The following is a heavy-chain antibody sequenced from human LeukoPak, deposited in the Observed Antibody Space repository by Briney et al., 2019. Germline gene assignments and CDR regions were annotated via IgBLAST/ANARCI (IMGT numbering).Heavy chain of an antibody. CDR2: INPNSGGT. CDR1: GYTFTGYC. Sequence: ASVKVSCKASGYTFTGYCMHWVRQAPGQGLEWMGWINPNSGGTNYAQKFQGRVTMTRDTSISTAYMELSRLRSDDTAVYYCARDKKNAPGIAVAGAYWGQGTLVTVSS. D-gene: IGHD6-19*01. CDR3: ARDKKNAPGIAVAGAY. V-gene: IGHV1-2*02. J-gene: IGHJ4*02.